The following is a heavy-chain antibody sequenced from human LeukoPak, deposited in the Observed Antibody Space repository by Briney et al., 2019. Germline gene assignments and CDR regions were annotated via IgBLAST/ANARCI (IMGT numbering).Heavy chain of an antibody. CDR3: ARGPTTMGRRVIISPFDY. V-gene: IGHV5-51*01. J-gene: IGHJ4*02. CDR2: SYPGDSDT. Sequence: GESLKISCKGYGYSFTSYWIGWLLQMPGKGLEWMGISYPGDSDTRYSPSFQGQVTISADKSISTAYLQWSSLKASDTAMYYCARGPTTMGRRVIISPFDYWGQETLVTVSS. CDR1: GYSFTSYW. D-gene: IGHD3-10*01.